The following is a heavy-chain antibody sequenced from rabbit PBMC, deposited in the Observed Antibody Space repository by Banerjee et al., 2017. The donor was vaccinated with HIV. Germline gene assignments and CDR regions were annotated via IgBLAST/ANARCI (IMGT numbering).Heavy chain of an antibody. CDR1: GFDFSSYG. Sequence: QSLEESGGDLVKPGASLKLSCTASGFDFSSYGISWVRQAPGKGLEWIACIYAGGIGNTYYATWAKGRFTISKTSSTTVTLQMTSLTAADTATYFCARDLAAVTGWNFGLWGPGTLVTVS. V-gene: IGHV1S40*01. J-gene: IGHJ6*01. CDR2: IYAGGIGNT. CDR3: ARDLAAVTGWNFGL. D-gene: IGHD7-1*01.